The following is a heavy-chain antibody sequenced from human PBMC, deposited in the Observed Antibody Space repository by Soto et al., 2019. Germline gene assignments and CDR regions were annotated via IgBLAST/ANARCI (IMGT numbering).Heavy chain of an antibody. D-gene: IGHD3-3*01. V-gene: IGHV3-23*01. CDR3: AKSHEFGVVILHYFDY. CDR1: GFTFSSYA. CDR2: ISGSGGST. J-gene: IGHJ4*02. Sequence: GWSLRLSCAASGFTFSSYAMSWVRQAPGKGLEWVSAISGSGGSTYYADSVKGRFTISRDNSKNTLYLQMNSLRAEDTAVYYCAKSHEFGVVILHYFDYWGQGTLVTVSS.